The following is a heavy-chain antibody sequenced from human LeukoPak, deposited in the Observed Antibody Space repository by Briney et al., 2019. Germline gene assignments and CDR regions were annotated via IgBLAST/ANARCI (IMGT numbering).Heavy chain of an antibody. D-gene: IGHD3-10*01. CDR3: ARVSFGSGYYCYMDV. Sequence: SQTLSLTCTVSGGSISSGSYYWSWIRQPAGKGLEWIGRIYTTGSTNYNPSLKSRVTISVDTSENQFSLDLSSVTAADTAVYYCARVSFGSGYYCYMDVWGKGTTVTVSS. CDR1: GGSISSGSYY. CDR2: IYTTGST. V-gene: IGHV4-61*02. J-gene: IGHJ6*03.